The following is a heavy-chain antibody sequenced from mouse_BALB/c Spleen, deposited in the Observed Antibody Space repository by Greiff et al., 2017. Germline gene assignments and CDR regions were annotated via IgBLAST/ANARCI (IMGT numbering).Heavy chain of an antibody. Sequence: EVQGVESGGGLVQPGGSLKLSCAASGFTFSSYGMSWVRQTPDKRLELVATINSNGGSTYYPDSVKGRFTISRDNAKNTLYLQMSSLKSEDTAMYYCARMGNPYAMDYWGQGTSVTVSS. CDR1: GFTFSSYG. CDR3: ARMGNPYAMDY. J-gene: IGHJ4*01. D-gene: IGHD2-1*01. V-gene: IGHV5-6-3*01. CDR2: INSNGGST.